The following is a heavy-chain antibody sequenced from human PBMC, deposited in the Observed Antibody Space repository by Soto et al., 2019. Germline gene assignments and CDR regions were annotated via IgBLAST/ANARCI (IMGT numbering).Heavy chain of an antibody. D-gene: IGHD6-6*01. CDR2: ISSNGVGT. J-gene: IGHJ6*03. CDR3: ARRARPDFYYMDV. V-gene: IGHV3-64*01. CDR1: GFTLSGYA. Sequence: EVQLAESGGGLAQPVGSLRLSCAASGFTLSGYAMDWVRQAPGKGLEYVSGISSNGVGTYYANSVQGRFTISRDNSKNTVYLQIGSLRPEDMAVSYCARRARPDFYYMDVWGKGTTVTVSS.